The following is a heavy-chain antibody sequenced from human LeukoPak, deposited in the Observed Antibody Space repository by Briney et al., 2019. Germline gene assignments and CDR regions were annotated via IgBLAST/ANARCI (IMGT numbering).Heavy chain of an antibody. CDR2: ISGGGHST. D-gene: IGHD3-3*01. CDR1: GFTFSTYA. Sequence: GGSLRLSCAASGFTFSTYAMSWVRQSPGKGLEWVSGISGGGHSTYYADSVRGRFTVSRDNSKNTLYLQMNSLRAEDTAVYYCAKDRSTLRTFNDYWGQGTLVTVSS. V-gene: IGHV3-23*01. J-gene: IGHJ4*02. CDR3: AKDRSTLRTFNDY.